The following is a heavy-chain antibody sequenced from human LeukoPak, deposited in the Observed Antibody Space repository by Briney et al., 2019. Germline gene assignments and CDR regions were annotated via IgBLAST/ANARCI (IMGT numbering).Heavy chain of an antibody. Sequence: GGSLRLSCAASGFKFSSNWMSWVRQAPGKGLEWVANIKQDGSEKYYVDSAKGRFTISRDNAKNSLYLQMNSLRAEDTAVYYCARGGPSVTPYYWGQGTLVTVSS. CDR3: ARGGPSVTPYY. CDR2: IKQDGSEK. V-gene: IGHV3-7*01. J-gene: IGHJ4*02. CDR1: GFKFSSNW. D-gene: IGHD4-17*01.